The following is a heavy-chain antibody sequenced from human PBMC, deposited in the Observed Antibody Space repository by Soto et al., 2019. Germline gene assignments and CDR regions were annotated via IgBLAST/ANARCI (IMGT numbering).Heavy chain of an antibody. V-gene: IGHV3-7*02. CDR1: GFSFTSYW. CDR3: ARVHSSSYHYFNY. J-gene: IGHJ4*02. D-gene: IGHD6-13*01. Sequence: GGSLRLSCAASGFSFTSYWMDWVRQAPGKGLEWVAMINEDGSEKYYVDSVKGRFTISRDNAKNSLYLEMDSLRAEDTAVYYCARVHSSSYHYFNYWGQGTLVTVS. CDR2: INEDGSEK.